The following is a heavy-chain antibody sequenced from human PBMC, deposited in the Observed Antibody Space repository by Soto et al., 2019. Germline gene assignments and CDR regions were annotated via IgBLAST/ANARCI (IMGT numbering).Heavy chain of an antibody. CDR1: GYTFTSYA. V-gene: IGHV1-3*01. CDR2: INGGDGNT. D-gene: IGHD6-19*01. CDR3: ARGLGYSSDNWFDP. J-gene: IGHJ5*02. Sequence: GASVKVSCKATGYTFTSYAMHWVRQAPGQRLEWMGWINGGDGNTKYSQKFQDRVTITRDTSTSTAYMELRSLRSDDTAVYYCARGLGYSSDNWFDPWGQGTLVTVSS.